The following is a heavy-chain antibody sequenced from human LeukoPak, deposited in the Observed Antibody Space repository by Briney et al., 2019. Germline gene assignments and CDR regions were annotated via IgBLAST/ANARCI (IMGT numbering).Heavy chain of an antibody. Sequence: GGSLRLSCAASGFTFSNAWMNWVCQAPGKGLEWVGRIKSKTDGGTTDYAAPVKGRFTISRDDSKNTLYLQVNSLKTEDTAVYYCTSARYYDFWSGYYQEVDYWGQGTLVTVSS. J-gene: IGHJ4*02. CDR1: GFTFSNAW. CDR2: IKSKTDGGTT. D-gene: IGHD3-3*01. CDR3: TSARYYDFWSGYYQEVDY. V-gene: IGHV3-15*07.